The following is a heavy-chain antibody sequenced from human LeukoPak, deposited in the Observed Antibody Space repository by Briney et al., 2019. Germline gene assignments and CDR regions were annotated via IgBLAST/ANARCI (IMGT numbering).Heavy chain of an antibody. J-gene: IGHJ4*02. CDR2: ISWNSGSI. V-gene: IGHV3-9*01. CDR1: GFTFDDYA. Sequence: SLRLSCAASGFTFDDYAMHWVRQAPGKGLEWVSGISWNSGSIGYADSVKGRFTISRDNAKNSLYLQMNSLRAEDTALYYCAKDGSAAMVKSSFDYWGQGTLVTVSS. CDR3: AKDGSAAMVKSSFDY. D-gene: IGHD5-18*01.